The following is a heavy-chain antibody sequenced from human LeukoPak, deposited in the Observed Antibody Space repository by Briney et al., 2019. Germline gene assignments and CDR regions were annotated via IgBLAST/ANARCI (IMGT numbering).Heavy chain of an antibody. V-gene: IGHV3-23*01. CDR3: AKVRFGELLITYFDY. Sequence: PGGSLRLSCAASGFTFSSYAMSWVRQAPGKGLEWVSAISGSGGSTYYADSVKGRFTTSRDNSKNTLYLQMNSLRAEDTAVYYCAKVRFGELLITYFDYWGQGTLVTVSS. CDR1: GFTFSSYA. J-gene: IGHJ4*02. CDR2: ISGSGGST. D-gene: IGHD3-10*01.